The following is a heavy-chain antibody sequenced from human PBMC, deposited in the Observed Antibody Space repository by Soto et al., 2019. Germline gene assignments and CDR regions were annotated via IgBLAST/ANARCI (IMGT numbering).Heavy chain of an antibody. V-gene: IGHV3-30-3*01. CDR3: ARDGVSSTECNWNSGTYFDY. Sequence: PGGALRLSCAASGFTYSTYTMHWVRQAPGKGLEWVAVISYDGNNKFYADSVKGRFTISRDSTKQTLYLQMNSLRPDDTAMYYCARDGVSSTECNWNSGTYFDYWGQGAQVTVSS. D-gene: IGHD1-20*01. CDR2: ISYDGNNK. CDR1: GFTYSTYT. J-gene: IGHJ4*02.